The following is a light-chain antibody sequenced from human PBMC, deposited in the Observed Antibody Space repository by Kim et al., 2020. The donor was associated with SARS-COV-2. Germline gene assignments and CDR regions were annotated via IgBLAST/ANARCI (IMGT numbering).Light chain of an antibody. Sequence: QSITISCTGTSSDVGGYNYVSWYQQHPGKAPKLMIYDVSNRPSGVSNRFSGSKSGNTASLTISGLQAEDEADYYCSSYTSSITPYVFGTGTKVTVL. CDR2: DVS. V-gene: IGLV2-14*03. CDR1: SSDVGGYNY. CDR3: SSYTSSITPYV. J-gene: IGLJ1*01.